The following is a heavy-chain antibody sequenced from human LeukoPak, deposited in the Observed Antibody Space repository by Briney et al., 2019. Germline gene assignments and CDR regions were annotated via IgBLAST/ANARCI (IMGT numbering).Heavy chain of an antibody. V-gene: IGHV1-8*01. CDR2: MNPNSGNT. J-gene: IGHJ4*02. CDR3: ARARPGIAVAGRGYYFDY. Sequence: ASVKVSCKASGYTFTSYDINWVRQATGQRLEWMGWMNPNSGNTGYAQKFQGRVTMTRNTSISTAYMELSSLRSEDTAVYYCARARPGIAVAGRGYYFDYWGQGTLVTVSS. CDR1: GYTFTSYD. D-gene: IGHD6-19*01.